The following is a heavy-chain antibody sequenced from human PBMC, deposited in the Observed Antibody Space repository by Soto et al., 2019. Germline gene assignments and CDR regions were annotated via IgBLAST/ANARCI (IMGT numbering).Heavy chain of an antibody. Sequence: GASVKVSCKASGYTFTSYYMHWVRQAPGQGLEWVGIINPSGGSTSYAQKFQGRVTMTRDTSTSTVYMELSSLRSEDTAVYYCARDGDCISTSCYDYYYGMDVWGQGTTVTVSS. D-gene: IGHD2-2*01. V-gene: IGHV1-46*01. J-gene: IGHJ6*02. CDR2: INPSGGST. CDR1: GYTFTSYY. CDR3: ARDGDCISTSCYDYYYGMDV.